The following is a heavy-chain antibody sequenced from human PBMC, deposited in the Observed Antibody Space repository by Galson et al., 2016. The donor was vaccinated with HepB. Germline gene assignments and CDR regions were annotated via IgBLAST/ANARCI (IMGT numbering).Heavy chain of an antibody. CDR3: ARVFGMFPPYYDRWSDY. Sequence: SLRLSCAASGFTFSSYSMNWVRQAPGKGLEWVSFISSSSSNIYYADSVKGRFTISRDNAKNSLYLQMNSLRDEDTAVCYCARVFGMFPPYYDRWSDYWGQGTLVSVSS. J-gene: IGHJ4*02. V-gene: IGHV3-48*02. CDR2: ISSSSSNI. D-gene: IGHD3-22*01. CDR1: GFTFSSYS.